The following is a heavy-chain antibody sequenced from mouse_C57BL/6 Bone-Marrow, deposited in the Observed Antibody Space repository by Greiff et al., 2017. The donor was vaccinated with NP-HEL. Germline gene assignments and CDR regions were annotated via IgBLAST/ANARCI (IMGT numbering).Heavy chain of an antibody. D-gene: IGHD4-1*01. CDR2: INYDGSST. CDR1: GFTFSDYY. V-gene: IGHV5-16*01. J-gene: IGHJ3*01. Sequence: EVKLMESEGGLVQPGSSMKLSCTASGFTFSDYYMAWVRQVPEKGLEWVANINYDGSSTYYLDSLKSRFIISRDNAKNILYLQMSSLKSEDTATYYCARAGTGAWCAYWGQGTLVTVSA. CDR3: ARAGTGAWCAY.